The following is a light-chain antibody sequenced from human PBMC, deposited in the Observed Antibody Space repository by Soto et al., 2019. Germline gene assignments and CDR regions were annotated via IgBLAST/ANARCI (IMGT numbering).Light chain of an antibody. CDR2: EAS. CDR3: QQYNGFSPT. J-gene: IGKJ1*01. CDR1: QSISGW. Sequence: DIQMTQSPSTLSSSVGDRVTITCQASQSISGWVAWYQQKPGKAPKLLSYEASSLETGVPSRFRGSGSGTEFTLTISSLKPDDFETYSCQQYNGFSPTFGQGTKVDI. V-gene: IGKV1-5*01.